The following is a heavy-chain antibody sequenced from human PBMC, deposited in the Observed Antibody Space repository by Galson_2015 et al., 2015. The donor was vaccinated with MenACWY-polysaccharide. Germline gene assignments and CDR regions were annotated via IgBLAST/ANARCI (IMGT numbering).Heavy chain of an antibody. CDR3: AKDATDFLIVAGRFDH. J-gene: IGHJ5*02. CDR1: GFTFTSYA. Sequence: SLRLSCAASGFTFTSYAMSWVRQAPGKGLEWVSAIRSSGTNTYYADSVKGRFTISRYNSKNTLYLQMNSLRAEDTAVYYCAKDATDFLIVAGRFDHWGQGTLVTVSS. CDR2: IRSSGTNT. D-gene: IGHD3-9*01. V-gene: IGHV3-23*01.